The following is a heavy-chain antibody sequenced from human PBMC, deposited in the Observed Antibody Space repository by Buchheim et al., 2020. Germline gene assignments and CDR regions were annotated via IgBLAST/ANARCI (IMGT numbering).Heavy chain of an antibody. D-gene: IGHD6-19*01. CDR3: ARLKVAGTARFDY. CDR1: GYTFTGYY. Sequence: QVYLEQSGGEVKKPGGSVKVSCKASGYTFTGYYMHWVRQAPGQGLEWMGWINPNSGGTNYAQKFQDWVTMTRDTSISTAYMELSRLRSEDTAVYYCARLKVAGTARFDYWGQGT. J-gene: IGHJ4*02. V-gene: IGHV1-2*04. CDR2: INPNSGGT.